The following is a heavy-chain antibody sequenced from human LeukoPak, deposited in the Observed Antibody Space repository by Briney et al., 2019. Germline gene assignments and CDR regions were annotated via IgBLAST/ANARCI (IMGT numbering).Heavy chain of an antibody. V-gene: IGHV4-34*01. J-gene: IGHJ4*02. Sequence: SETRSLTCAVYGGSFSGYCWSWIRQPPGKGLEWIGEINHSGSTNYNPSLKSRVTISVDTSKNQFSLKLSSVTAADTAVYYCARGRVYGIVVVPPSFDYWGQGTLVTVSS. CDR2: INHSGST. D-gene: IGHD2-2*01. CDR3: ARGRVYGIVVVPPSFDY. CDR1: GGSFSGYC.